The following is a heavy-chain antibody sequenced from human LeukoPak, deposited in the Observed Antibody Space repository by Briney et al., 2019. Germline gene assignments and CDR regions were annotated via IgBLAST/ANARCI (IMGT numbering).Heavy chain of an antibody. Sequence: SETLSPTCAVYGGSFSDYFWGWIRQPPGKGLEWIGEINHSGRTYYNPSPKSRVTISVDTSKNQFSLNLSSVTAADTAVYYCARDVVVVPAAIHYGMDVWGQGTTVTVSS. D-gene: IGHD2-2*01. CDR3: ARDVVVVPAAIHYGMDV. CDR2: INHSGRT. J-gene: IGHJ6*02. V-gene: IGHV4-34*01. CDR1: GGSFSDYF.